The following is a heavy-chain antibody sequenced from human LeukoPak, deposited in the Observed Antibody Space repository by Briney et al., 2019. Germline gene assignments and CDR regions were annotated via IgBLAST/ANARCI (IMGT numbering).Heavy chain of an antibody. J-gene: IGHJ3*02. CDR3: ARDVPAAMDAFDI. D-gene: IGHD2-2*01. CDR1: GYTFTSYG. CDR2: IIPIFGTA. V-gene: IGHV1-69*05. Sequence: ASVKVSCKASGYTFTSYGISWVRQAPGQGLEWTGGIIPIFGTANYAQKFQGRVTITTDESTSTAYMELSSLRSEDTAVYYCARDVPAAMDAFDIWGQGTMVTVSS.